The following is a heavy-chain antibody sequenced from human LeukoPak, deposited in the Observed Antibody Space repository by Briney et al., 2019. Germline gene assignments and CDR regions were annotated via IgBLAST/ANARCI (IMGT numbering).Heavy chain of an antibody. CDR3: ARSYVSGSYYNGY. Sequence: GGSLRLSCAASRFTFSSYSMNWVRQAPGKGLEWVSYISSSSNTIYYADSVKGRFTISRDNAKNSLYLQMNSLRAEDTAVYYCARSYVSGSYYNGYWGQGTLVTVSS. J-gene: IGHJ4*02. CDR2: ISSSSNTI. CDR1: RFTFSSYS. V-gene: IGHV3-48*04. D-gene: IGHD3-10*01.